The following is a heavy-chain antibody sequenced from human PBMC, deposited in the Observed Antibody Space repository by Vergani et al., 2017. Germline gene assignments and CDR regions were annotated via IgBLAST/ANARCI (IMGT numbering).Heavy chain of an antibody. V-gene: IGHV3-23*01. D-gene: IGHD2-15*01. CDR1: GFTFSSYA. J-gene: IGHJ3*02. Sequence: EVQLLESGGGLVQPGGSLRLSCAASGFTFSSYAMSWVRQAPGKGREWVSAIRGSGGSAYYADSVKGRFTISRDKSKYTLYLQMNSLSAEAADVYYCARETRVLVLVVAASGAFDIWGRGTMVTVSS. CDR3: ARETRVLVLVVAASGAFDI. CDR2: IRGSGGSA.